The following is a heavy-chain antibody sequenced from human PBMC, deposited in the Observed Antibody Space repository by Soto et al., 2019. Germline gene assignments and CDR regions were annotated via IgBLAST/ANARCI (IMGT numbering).Heavy chain of an antibody. V-gene: IGHV4-34*01. Sequence: KPSETLSLTRAVYGGSFSGYYWSWIRQPPGKGLEWIGEINHSGSTNYNPSLKSRVTISVDTSKNQFSLKLSSVTAADTAVYYCASLNSSSWQKRFYYYYMDVWGKGTTVTVSS. CDR2: INHSGST. J-gene: IGHJ6*03. D-gene: IGHD6-13*01. CDR3: ASLNSSSWQKRFYYYYMDV. CDR1: GGSFSGYY.